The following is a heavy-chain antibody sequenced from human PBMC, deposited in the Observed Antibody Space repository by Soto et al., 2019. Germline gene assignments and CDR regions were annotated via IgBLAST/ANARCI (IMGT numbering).Heavy chain of an antibody. V-gene: IGHV4-39*01. Sequence: SETLSLTCTVSGGSIRSSNYSWGWIRQPPGKGLEWIGSIYYSGSTYYNPSLKSRVTISVDTSKNQFSLKLSSVSAADTAVYYCASNYDFWSGWDAIYGMDVWGQGTTVT. CDR1: GGSIRSSNYS. J-gene: IGHJ6*02. CDR3: ASNYDFWSGWDAIYGMDV. D-gene: IGHD3-3*01. CDR2: IYYSGST.